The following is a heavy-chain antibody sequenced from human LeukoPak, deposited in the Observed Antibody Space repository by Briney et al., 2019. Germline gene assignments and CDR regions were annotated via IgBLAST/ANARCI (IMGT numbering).Heavy chain of an antibody. Sequence: ASVKVSCKASGGTFSSYAISWVRQAPGQGLEWMGGIIPIFGTANYAQKFQGRVTITADESTSTAHMELSSLRSEDTAVYYCARDRPPYVARDAFDIWGQGTMVTVSS. CDR3: ARDRPPYVARDAFDI. J-gene: IGHJ3*02. V-gene: IGHV1-69*13. CDR2: IIPIFGTA. D-gene: IGHD3-10*02. CDR1: GGTFSSYA.